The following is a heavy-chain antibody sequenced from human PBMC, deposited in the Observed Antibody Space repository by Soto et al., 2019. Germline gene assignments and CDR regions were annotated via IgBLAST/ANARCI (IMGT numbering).Heavy chain of an antibody. CDR3: VRDNSPYSSGRHNRHFDS. D-gene: IGHD6-19*01. CDR1: GFTFSSYA. J-gene: IGHJ4*02. Sequence: QVQLVESGGGLVQPGRSLRLSCAASGFTFSSYAMHWVRQAPGKGLEWVAVISYDGCNKYYADSVKGRFTISRDNSKKLYLQMNSLRAEDTALYYCVRDNSPYSSGRHNRHFDSWGQGTLVTVSS. V-gene: IGHV3-30-3*01. CDR2: ISYDGCNK.